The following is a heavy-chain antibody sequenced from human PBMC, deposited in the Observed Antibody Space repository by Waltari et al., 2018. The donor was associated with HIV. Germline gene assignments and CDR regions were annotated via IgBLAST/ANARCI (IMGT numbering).Heavy chain of an antibody. V-gene: IGHV3-21*01. CDR3: ARASRGVAVAGFDY. CDR2: ISSSSSDI. Sequence: EVQLVESGGGLVKPGGSLRLSCEASGFTFSRYTMNWVRPAPGKGLEWVSSISSSSSDIYYAVSVKGRFTISRDNAKNSLFLQMSSLRAEDMAVYYCARASRGVAVAGFDYWGQGILVTVSS. D-gene: IGHD6-19*01. CDR1: GFTFSRYT. J-gene: IGHJ4*02.